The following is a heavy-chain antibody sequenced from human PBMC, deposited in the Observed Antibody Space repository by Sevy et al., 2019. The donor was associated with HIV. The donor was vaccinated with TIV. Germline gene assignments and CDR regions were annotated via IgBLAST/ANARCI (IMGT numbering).Heavy chain of an antibody. CDR3: ARDSDNYDILTGYYPFDY. V-gene: IGHV1-46*01. J-gene: IGHJ4*02. D-gene: IGHD3-9*01. CDR1: GYTFTSDY. Sequence: ASVKVSCKASGYTFTSDYMHWVRQAPGQGLEWMGIINPSGGSTSYAQKFQGRVTMTRDTSTSTGYMERSSLRSEDTAVYYCARDSDNYDILTGYYPFDYWGQGTLVTVSS. CDR2: INPSGGST.